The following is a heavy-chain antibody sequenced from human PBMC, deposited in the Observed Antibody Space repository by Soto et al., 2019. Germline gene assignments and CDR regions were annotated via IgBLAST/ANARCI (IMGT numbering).Heavy chain of an antibody. CDR1: GFTFSSYA. Sequence: LRLSCAASGFTFSSYAMSWVRQAPGKGLEWVSAISGSGGSTYYADSVKGRFTISRDNSKNTLYLQMNSLRAEDTAVYYCAKDPEYYYDSSGYYSKHWGQGTLVTVSS. CDR3: AKDPEYYYDSSGYYSKH. V-gene: IGHV3-23*01. CDR2: ISGSGGST. J-gene: IGHJ4*02. D-gene: IGHD3-22*01.